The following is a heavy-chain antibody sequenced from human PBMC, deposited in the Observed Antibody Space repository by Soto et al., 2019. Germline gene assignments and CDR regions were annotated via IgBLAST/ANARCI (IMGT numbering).Heavy chain of an antibody. CDR1: GGSISSGGYY. D-gene: IGHD3-3*01. CDR3: ARGPPFGQ. CDR2: IYHSGST. V-gene: IGHV4-30-2*01. J-gene: IGHJ4*02. Sequence: SETLSLTFTVSGGSISSGGYYWSWIRQHPGKGLEWIGYIYHSGSTYYNPSLKSRVTISVDRSKNQFSLKLSSVTAADTAVYYCARGPPFGQWGQGTPVTVSS.